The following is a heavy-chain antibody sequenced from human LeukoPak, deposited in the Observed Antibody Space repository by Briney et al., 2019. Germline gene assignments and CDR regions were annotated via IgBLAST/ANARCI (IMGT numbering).Heavy chain of an antibody. V-gene: IGHV3-74*01. Sequence: GASERLSGTTSGLTFSNHWMYWVRHPARKGLVWVSRIKSDGTGITYTDSVEGRFTISRDNAKNKLYLQMNSLRDENTAVYYCERGQPIDYWGQGTRVTVSS. CDR2: IKSDGTGI. D-gene: IGHD5-18*01. CDR1: GLTFSNHW. CDR3: ERGQPIDY. J-gene: IGHJ4*02.